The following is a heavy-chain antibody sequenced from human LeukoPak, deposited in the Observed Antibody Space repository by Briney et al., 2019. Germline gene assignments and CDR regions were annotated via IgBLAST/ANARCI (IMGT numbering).Heavy chain of an antibody. CDR2: INPISGGT. V-gene: IGHV1-2*02. J-gene: IGHJ4*02. D-gene: IGHD3-10*01. CDR3: ARLGVRGVISSDF. CDR1: GYTFTDYY. Sequence: ASVKVSCKASGYTFTDYYMHWVRQAPGQGLEWMGWINPISGGTNYAQMFQDRVTMTRDTSISTAYMELSRLRSDDTAVYYCARLGVRGVISSDFWGQGTLVTVSS.